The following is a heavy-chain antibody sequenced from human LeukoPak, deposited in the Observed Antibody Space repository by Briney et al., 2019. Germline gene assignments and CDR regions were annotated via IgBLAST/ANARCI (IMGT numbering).Heavy chain of an antibody. CDR2: ILYDGSKK. D-gene: IGHD5-18*01. V-gene: IGHV3-30*04. CDR1: GFTFSSYV. CDR3: AKRIQSAMATGY. Sequence: PGRSLRLSCAASGFTFSSYVMHWVRQAPGKGLEWVAVILYDGSKKYYADSVKGRFTISRDNSKNTLYLQMNSLRAEDTAVYYCAKRIQSAMATGYWGQGTLVTVSS. J-gene: IGHJ4*02.